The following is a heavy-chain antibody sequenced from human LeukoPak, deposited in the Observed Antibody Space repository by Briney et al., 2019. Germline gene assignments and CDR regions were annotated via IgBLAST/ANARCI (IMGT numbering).Heavy chain of an antibody. CDR2: INHSGST. CDR3: ARGHKAAAGTFDAFDI. CDR1: GGFFSGYC. D-gene: IGHD6-13*01. V-gene: IGHV4-34*01. J-gene: IGHJ3*02. Sequence: PSDTLSLTCAVYGGFFSGYCWSWIRQPPGKGLEWLGEINHSGSTNYNPSLKSRVNISVDTSKHQFSLKLNSVTAADTAVYYCARGHKAAAGTFDAFDIWGQGTMVTVSS.